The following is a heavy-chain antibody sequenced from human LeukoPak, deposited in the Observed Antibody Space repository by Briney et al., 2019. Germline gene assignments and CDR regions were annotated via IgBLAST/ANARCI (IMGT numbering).Heavy chain of an antibody. V-gene: IGHV3-43*02. D-gene: IGHD4/OR15-4a*01. J-gene: IGHJ5*02. Sequence: GGSLRLSCAASGFTFDDYPMHWVRQRPGKGLEWVSLLSADGGTAYYTDSVRGRFTISRDSSKNSLYLQMNSLTTEDTAFYYCAALEYGGPNWFDPWGQGTLVTVSS. CDR1: GFTFDDYP. CDR2: LSADGGTA. CDR3: AALEYGGPNWFDP.